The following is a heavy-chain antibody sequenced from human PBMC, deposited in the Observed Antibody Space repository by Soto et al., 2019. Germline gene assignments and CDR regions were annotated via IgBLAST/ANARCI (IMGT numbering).Heavy chain of an antibody. CDR3: AAYYYDSSGYPSLDAFDI. Sequence: SVKVSCKASGGTFSSYAISWVRQAPGQGLEWMGGIIPIFGTANYAQRFQGRVTITADESTSTAYMELSSLRSEDTAVYYCAAYYYDSSGYPSLDAFDIWGQGTMVTVSS. CDR2: IIPIFGTA. J-gene: IGHJ3*02. V-gene: IGHV1-69*13. D-gene: IGHD3-22*01. CDR1: GGTFSSYA.